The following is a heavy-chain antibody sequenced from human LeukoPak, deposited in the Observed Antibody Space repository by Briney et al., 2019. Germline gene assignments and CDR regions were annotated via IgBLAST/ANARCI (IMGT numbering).Heavy chain of an antibody. V-gene: IGHV1-18*01. D-gene: IGHD3-3*01. J-gene: IGHJ4*02. CDR1: GYTFTSYD. CDR3: ARLNLHYDFWSGPSDY. Sequence: ASVKVSCKASGYTFTSYDINWVRQATGQGLEWMGWISAYNGNTNYAQELQGRVTMTTDTSTSTAYMELRSLRSDDTAVYYCARLNLHYDFWSGPSDYWGQGTLVTVSS. CDR2: ISAYNGNT.